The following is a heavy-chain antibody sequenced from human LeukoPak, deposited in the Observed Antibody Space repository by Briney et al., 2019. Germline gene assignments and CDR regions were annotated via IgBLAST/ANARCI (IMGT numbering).Heavy chain of an antibody. CDR3: ARDGEPRYWGSGYYYGMDV. V-gene: IGHV3-23*01. CDR1: GFNFGTYA. Sequence: GGSLRLSCAASGFNFGTYAMNWVRQAPGKGLEWVSCISGSGGSTYYADSVKGRFTISRDSSKNTVSLQMNSLRGDDTAVYYCARDGEPRYWGSGYYYGMDVWGQGATVTVSS. CDR2: ISGSGGST. D-gene: IGHD7-27*01. J-gene: IGHJ6*02.